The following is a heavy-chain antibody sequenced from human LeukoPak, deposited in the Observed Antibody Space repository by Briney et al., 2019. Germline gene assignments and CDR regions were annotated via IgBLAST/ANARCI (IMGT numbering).Heavy chain of an antibody. CDR1: GFAVSNNY. Sequence: GGSLRLSCVVSGFAVSNNYLSWVRQAPGKGLEWVSVINNVGATYCADSVRGRFTISRDNSKNTLLLQMSSLRAEDTAVYYCAREWANWGQGTLVTVSS. V-gene: IGHV3-53*01. J-gene: IGHJ4*02. D-gene: IGHD1-26*01. CDR2: INNVGAT. CDR3: AREWAN.